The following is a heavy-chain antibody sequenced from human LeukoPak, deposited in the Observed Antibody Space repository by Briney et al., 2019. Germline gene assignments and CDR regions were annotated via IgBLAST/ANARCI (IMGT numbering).Heavy chain of an antibody. V-gene: IGHV4-59*01. CDR2: VFHTGST. J-gene: IGHJ5*02. Sequence: ASETLSLTCSVSGGSISTYYWSWIRQPPGKGLEWIGNVFHTGSTNYNPSLESRVTISVDTSKNQFSLKLSSVTAADTAVYYCAREGTAGTNLNWFDPWSQGTLVTVSS. CDR3: AREGTAGTNLNWFDP. D-gene: IGHD1-1*01. CDR1: GGSISTYY.